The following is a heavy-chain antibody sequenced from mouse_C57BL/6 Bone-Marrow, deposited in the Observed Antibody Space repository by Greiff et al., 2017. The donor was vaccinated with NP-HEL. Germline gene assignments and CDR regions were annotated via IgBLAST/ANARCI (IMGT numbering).Heavy chain of an antibody. J-gene: IGHJ2*01. CDR1: GYTFTSYW. CDR3: ARHYGSSPYYFDY. Sequence: QVQLKQPGAELVKPGASVKMSCKASGYTFTSYWITWVKQRPGQGLEWIGDIYPGSGSTNYNEKFKSKATLTVDTSSSTAYMQLSSLTSEDSAVYYCARHYGSSPYYFDYWGQGTTLTVSS. D-gene: IGHD1-1*01. CDR2: IYPGSGST. V-gene: IGHV1-55*01.